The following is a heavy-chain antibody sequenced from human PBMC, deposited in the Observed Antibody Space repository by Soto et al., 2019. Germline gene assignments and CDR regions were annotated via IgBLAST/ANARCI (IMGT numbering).Heavy chain of an antibody. Sequence: PSETLSLTCTVSGGSISSSSYYWGWIRQPPGKGLEWIGSIYYSGSTYYNPSLKSRVTISVDTSKNQFSLKLSSVTAADTAVYCCARHDGKYQLLDFADYWGQGTLVTVSS. CDR2: IYYSGST. D-gene: IGHD2-2*01. J-gene: IGHJ4*02. CDR1: GGSISSSSYY. CDR3: ARHDGKYQLLDFADY. V-gene: IGHV4-39*01.